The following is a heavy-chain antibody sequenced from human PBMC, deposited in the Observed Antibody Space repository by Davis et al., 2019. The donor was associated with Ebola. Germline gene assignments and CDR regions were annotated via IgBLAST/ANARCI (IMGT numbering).Heavy chain of an antibody. Sequence: AASVKVSCKASGYTFTGYYMHWVRQAPGQGLEWMGWINAGNGNTKYSQKFQGRVTITRDTSASTAYMELSSLRSEDTAVYYCARPSDFWSGYSLYYFDYWGQGTLVTVSS. CDR1: GYTFTGYY. CDR2: INAGNGNT. D-gene: IGHD3-3*01. V-gene: IGHV1-3*01. CDR3: ARPSDFWSGYSLYYFDY. J-gene: IGHJ4*02.